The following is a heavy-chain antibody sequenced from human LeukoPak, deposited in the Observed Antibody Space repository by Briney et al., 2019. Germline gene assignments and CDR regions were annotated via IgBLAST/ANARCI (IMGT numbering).Heavy chain of an antibody. J-gene: IGHJ4*02. D-gene: IGHD6-13*01. Sequence: SVKVSCKASGYTFTGYYMHWVRQAPGQGLEWMGGIIPTFGTANYAQKFQGRVTITADESTSTAYMELSSLRSEDTAVYYCAIAAAAPPYFDYWGQGTLVTVSS. V-gene: IGHV1-69*13. CDR1: GYTFTGYY. CDR2: IIPTFGTA. CDR3: AIAAAAPPYFDY.